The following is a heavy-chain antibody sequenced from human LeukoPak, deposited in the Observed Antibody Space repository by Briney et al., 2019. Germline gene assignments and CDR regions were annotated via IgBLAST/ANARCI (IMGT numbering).Heavy chain of an antibody. CDR3: ARGRKKWQQLVLYY. V-gene: IGHV3-48*03. CDR1: GFTFSSYE. J-gene: IGHJ4*02. D-gene: IGHD6-13*01. Sequence: PGGSLRLSCAASGFTFSSYEMNWVRQAPGKGLEWVSYISSSGSTIYYADSVRGRFTISRDNAKNSLYLQMNSLRSEDTAVYYCARGRKKWQQLVLYYWGQGTLVTVSS. CDR2: ISSSGSTI.